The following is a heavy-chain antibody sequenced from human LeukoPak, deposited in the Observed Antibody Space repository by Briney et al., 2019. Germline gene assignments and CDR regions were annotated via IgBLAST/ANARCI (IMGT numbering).Heavy chain of an antibody. Sequence: PGGSLRLSCTASGLTFSTSGMNWVRQAPGKGLEWVAFIRYDGVNKYYAASVKGRFTISRDNSKNTLYLQMNSLRAEDTAVYYCARETTLDDYSNYWGQGTLVTVSS. D-gene: IGHD4-11*01. V-gene: IGHV3-30*02. CDR1: GLTFSTSG. CDR2: IRYDGVNK. J-gene: IGHJ4*02. CDR3: ARETTLDDYSNY.